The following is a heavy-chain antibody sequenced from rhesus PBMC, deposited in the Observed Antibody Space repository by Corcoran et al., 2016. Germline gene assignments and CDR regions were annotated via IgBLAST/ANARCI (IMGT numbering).Heavy chain of an antibody. CDR2: INPNGCTT. CDR1: GFTFSDCE. Sequence: EVQLVESGGGLVQPGGSLRLSCAASGFTFSDCEMEWVRQALGKGLEWVGQINPNGCTTFFMDSVKGRFTISRDNAKNTLYLQVNILKREDTAVYYCTTVDYWGQGVLVTVSS. V-gene: IGHV3-10*01. CDR3: TTVDY. J-gene: IGHJ4*01.